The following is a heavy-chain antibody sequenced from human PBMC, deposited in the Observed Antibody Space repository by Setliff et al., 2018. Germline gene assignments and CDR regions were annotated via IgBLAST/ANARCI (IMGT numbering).Heavy chain of an antibody. J-gene: IGHJ3*02. V-gene: IGHV1-2*02. CDR2: INPNSGGT. D-gene: IGHD7-27*01. CDR1: GYTFTGYY. Sequence: ASVKVSCKASGYTFTGYYMHWVRQAPGQELEWMGWINPNSGGTNYAQKFQGRVTMTRDTSISTAYMELSRLRSDDTAVYYCARDPQKTGDGKHAFDIWGQGTMVTVSS. CDR3: ARDPQKTGDGKHAFDI.